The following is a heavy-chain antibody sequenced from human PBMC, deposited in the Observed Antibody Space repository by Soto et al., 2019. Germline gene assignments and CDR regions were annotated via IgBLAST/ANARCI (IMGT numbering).Heavy chain of an antibody. J-gene: IGHJ4*02. V-gene: IGHV1-8*02. CDR3: XGXXFRY. CDR2: MNPNSGNT. CDR1: GYNFNTFD. Sequence: QVQLVQSGAEVRKPGASVKVSCKASGYNFNTFDIYWVRQATGHGLEWMGWMNPNSGNTGYAQELRGRVTMTRNTSNXTAXXXXXXXTXXXXXXXXXXGXXFRYWGQGTLVTVSS.